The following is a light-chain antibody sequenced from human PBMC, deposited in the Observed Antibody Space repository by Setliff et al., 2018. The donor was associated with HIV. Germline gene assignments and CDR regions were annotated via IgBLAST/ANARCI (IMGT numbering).Light chain of an antibody. Sequence: QSVLTQPPSASGTPGQRVTISCSGRSSNIRSNTVSWFQQLPGTAPRLLICRNDQRPSGVPDRFSGSKSGTSASLAISGLQSEDEGDYYCASWDDSLDGNYVFGTGTKVTVL. CDR2: RND. J-gene: IGLJ1*01. CDR3: ASWDDSLDGNYV. CDR1: SSNIRSNT. V-gene: IGLV1-44*01.